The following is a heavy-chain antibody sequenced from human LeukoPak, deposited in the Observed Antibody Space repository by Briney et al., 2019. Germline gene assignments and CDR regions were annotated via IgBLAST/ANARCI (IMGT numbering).Heavy chain of an antibody. CDR1: GGSISSGSYY. CDR2: IYTSGSA. D-gene: IGHD6-19*01. Sequence: SETLSLTCSVSGGSISSGSYYWSWIRQPAGKGLEWIGRIYTSGSANYNPSLKSRVTISLDTSKNQFFLRLSSVTAADTAVYYCARVFGWDSSGTFDNWGQGTLVIVSS. CDR3: ARVFGWDSSGTFDN. J-gene: IGHJ4*02. V-gene: IGHV4-61*02.